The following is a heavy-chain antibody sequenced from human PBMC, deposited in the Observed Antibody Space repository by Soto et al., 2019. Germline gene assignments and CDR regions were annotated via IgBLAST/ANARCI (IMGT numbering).Heavy chain of an antibody. CDR2: IYYSGST. V-gene: IGHV4-59*01. CDR1: GGSISSYY. Sequence: ETLSLTCTVSGGSISSYYWSWIRQPPGKGLEWIGYIYYSGSTNYNPSLKSRVTISVDTSKNQFSLKLSSVTAADTAVYYCARGRGSGSSFYYYGMDVWGQGTTVTVS. J-gene: IGHJ6*02. CDR3: ARGRGSGSSFYYYGMDV. D-gene: IGHD3-10*01.